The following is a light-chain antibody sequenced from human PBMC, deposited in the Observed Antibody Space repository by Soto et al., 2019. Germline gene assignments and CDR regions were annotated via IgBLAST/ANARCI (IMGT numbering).Light chain of an antibody. CDR1: QGISNY. CDR2: ASS. J-gene: IGKJ1*01. V-gene: IGKV1-27*01. Sequence: DIQMTQSPSSLSASVGDRVTITCRASQGISNYLDWYQQKPGKVPKLLLYASSTLQSGVPSRFSGSGSGTDFTLTISSLQPEDVATDYCQKYNSAPWTFGQGTKVEIK. CDR3: QKYNSAPWT.